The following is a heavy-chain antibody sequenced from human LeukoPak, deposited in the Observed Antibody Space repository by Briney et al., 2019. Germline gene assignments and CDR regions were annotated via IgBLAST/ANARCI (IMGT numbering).Heavy chain of an antibody. CDR3: AREIVVPISVLDY. CDR2: INHSGST. J-gene: IGHJ4*02. Sequence: SETLSLTCAVYGGSFSGYYWSWIRQPPGKGLEWIGEINHSGSTNYNPSLKSRVTISVDTSKNQFSLKLSSVTAADTAVYYCAREIVVPISVLDYWGQGTLVTVSS. D-gene: IGHD3-22*01. V-gene: IGHV4-34*01. CDR1: GGSFSGYY.